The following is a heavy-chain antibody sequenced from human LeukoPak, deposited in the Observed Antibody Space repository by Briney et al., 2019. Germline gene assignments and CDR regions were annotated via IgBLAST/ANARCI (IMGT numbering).Heavy chain of an antibody. V-gene: IGHV3-74*01. D-gene: IGHD6-19*01. Sequence: GSSLRLSCAASGFTFSNYWMHGVRQTPGKGLFFVSRIKDGGTYTDHGDFVNGRFTVSRDNAKNTLYLQMNSLRAEDTAVYYCARTNLGSGWRFDYWGQGTLVTVSS. CDR1: GFTFSNYW. CDR2: IKDGGTYT. CDR3: ARTNLGSGWRFDY. J-gene: IGHJ4*02.